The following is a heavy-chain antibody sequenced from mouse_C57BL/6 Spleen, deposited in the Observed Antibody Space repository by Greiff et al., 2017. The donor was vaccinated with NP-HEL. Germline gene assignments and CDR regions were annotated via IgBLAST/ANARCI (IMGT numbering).Heavy chain of an antibody. J-gene: IGHJ1*03. CDR1: GYTFTSYW. CDR3: ASLNWDWYFDG. CDR2: IHPSDSDT. D-gene: IGHD4-1*01. Sequence: VQLQQPGAELVKPGASVKVSCKASGYTFTSYWMHWVKQRPGQGLEWIGRIHPSDSDTNYNQKFKGKATLTVDKSSSTAYMQLSSLTSEDSAVYYCASLNWDWYFDGWGTGTTVTVSS. V-gene: IGHV1-74*01.